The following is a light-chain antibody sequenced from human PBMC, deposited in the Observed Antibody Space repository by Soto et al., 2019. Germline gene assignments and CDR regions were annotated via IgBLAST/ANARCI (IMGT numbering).Light chain of an antibody. CDR2: DAS. CDR1: QSVSSY. CDR3: QQHNNWPPSIT. V-gene: IGKV3-11*01. J-gene: IGKJ5*01. Sequence: EIVLTQSPATLSLSPGERATFSCRASQSVSSYLAWYQQKPGQAPRLLIYDASTRATGIAARFSGSGSRTDFTLTFSSLEPEDFAVYYCQQHNNWPPSITFGQGTRLEIK.